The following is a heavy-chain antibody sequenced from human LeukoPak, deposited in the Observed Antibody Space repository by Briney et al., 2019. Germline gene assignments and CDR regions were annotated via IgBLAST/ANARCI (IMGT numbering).Heavy chain of an antibody. Sequence: ASVKVSCKASGYTFTSYDFNWVRQATGQGLEWMGWMNPNSGNTGYAQKFQGRVTMTRNTSISTAYMELSSLRSEDTAVYYCARVSPRFDAFDIWGQGTMVTVSS. J-gene: IGHJ3*02. V-gene: IGHV1-8*01. CDR1: GYTFTSYD. CDR3: ARVSPRFDAFDI. CDR2: MNPNSGNT.